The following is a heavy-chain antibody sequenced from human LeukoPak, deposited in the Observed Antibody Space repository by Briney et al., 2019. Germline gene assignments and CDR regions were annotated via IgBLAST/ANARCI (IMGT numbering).Heavy chain of an antibody. V-gene: IGHV3-21*01. Sequence: GGSLRLSCAASGFTFSSYSMNWVRQAPGKGLEWVSSISSSSSYIYYADSVKGRFTISRDNAKNSLYLQMNSLRAEDTAVYYCARELVSGSYYGDDYWGQGTLVTVSS. D-gene: IGHD3-10*01. CDR3: ARELVSGSYYGDDY. CDR2: ISSSSSYI. CDR1: GFTFSSYS. J-gene: IGHJ4*02.